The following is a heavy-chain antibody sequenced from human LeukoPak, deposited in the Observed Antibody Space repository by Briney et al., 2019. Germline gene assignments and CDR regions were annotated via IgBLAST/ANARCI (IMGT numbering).Heavy chain of an antibody. J-gene: IGHJ5*02. V-gene: IGHV4-4*07. CDR1: GDSISSYY. CDR3: AREDWFDP. CDR2: IYSSGST. Sequence: SETQSLTCTVSGDSISSYYWNWIRQPAGKGLEWIGRIYSSGSTNYNPSLRSRVTMSVDTSKNQFSLNLSSVTAADTAIYYCAREDWFDPWGQGTLVTVSS.